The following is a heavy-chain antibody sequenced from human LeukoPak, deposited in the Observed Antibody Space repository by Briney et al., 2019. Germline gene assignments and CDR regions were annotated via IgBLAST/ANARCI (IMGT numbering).Heavy chain of an antibody. CDR3: ARFPRRIAARSGFDY. CDR2: INHSGST. V-gene: IGHV4-34*01. CDR1: GGSFSGYY. D-gene: IGHD6-6*01. J-gene: IGHJ4*02. Sequence: SETLSLTCAVYGGSFSGYYWSRTRQPPGKGLEWIGEINHSGSTNYNPSLKSRVTISVDTSKNQFSLKLSSVTAADTAAYYCARFPRRIAARSGFDYWGQGTLVTVSS.